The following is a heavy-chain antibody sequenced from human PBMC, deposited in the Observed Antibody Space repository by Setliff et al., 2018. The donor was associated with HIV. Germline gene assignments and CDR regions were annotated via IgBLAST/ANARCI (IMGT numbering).Heavy chain of an antibody. CDR2: ISGSGGST. D-gene: IGHD2-21*01. J-gene: IGHJ4*02. Sequence: LSLSCAASGFTFSSYAMSWVRQAPGKGLEWVSAISGSGGSTYYADSVKGRFTISRDNSKNTLYLQMNSLTAEDTALYYCVRDLARVIAHWGQGTLVTVSS. CDR1: GFTFSSYA. CDR3: VRDLARVIAH. V-gene: IGHV3-23*01.